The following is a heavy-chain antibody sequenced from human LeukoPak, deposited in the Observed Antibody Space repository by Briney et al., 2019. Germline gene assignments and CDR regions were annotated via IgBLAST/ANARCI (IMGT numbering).Heavy chain of an antibody. J-gene: IGHJ4*02. Sequence: ASVKVSCKASGYPFPSYYMHWVRQAPGQGLEWMGIINPSGGSTSYAQKFQGRVTMTRDTSTSTVYMELSSLRSEDTAVYYCARDKEMATNLYYFDYWGQGTLVTVSS. D-gene: IGHD5-24*01. V-gene: IGHV1-46*01. CDR3: ARDKEMATNLYYFDY. CDR1: GYPFPSYY. CDR2: INPSGGST.